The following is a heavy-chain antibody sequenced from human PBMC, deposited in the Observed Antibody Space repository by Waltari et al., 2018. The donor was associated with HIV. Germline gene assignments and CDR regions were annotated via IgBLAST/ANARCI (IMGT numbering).Heavy chain of an antibody. CDR2: ISPIFGTA. CDR3: AREGRVIAAAGTKKTTGFFDY. V-gene: IGHV1-69*13. CDR1: GGTFSSYA. D-gene: IGHD6-13*01. J-gene: IGHJ4*02. Sequence: QVQLVQSGAEVKKPGSSVKVSCKASGGTFSSYAISWVRQAPGPGLRWMGGISPIFGTANYAQKFQGRVTITADESTSTAYMELSSLRSEDTAVYYCAREGRVIAAAGTKKTTGFFDYWGQGTLVTVSS.